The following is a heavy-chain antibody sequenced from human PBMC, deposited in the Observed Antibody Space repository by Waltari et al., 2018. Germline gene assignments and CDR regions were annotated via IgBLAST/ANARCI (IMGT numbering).Heavy chain of an antibody. CDR3: AVLAYCGGDCSRDFDY. J-gene: IGHJ4*02. CDR1: GYTFTSYY. V-gene: IGHV1-46*01. CDR2: INPSGGST. Sequence: QVQLVQSGAEVKKPGASVKVSCKASGYTFTSYYMHWVRQAPGQGLEWMGIINPSGGSTSYAQKFQGRVTMTRDTSTSTVYMDLRSLRSEDTAVYYCAVLAYCGGDCSRDFDYWGQGTLVTVSS. D-gene: IGHD2-21*01.